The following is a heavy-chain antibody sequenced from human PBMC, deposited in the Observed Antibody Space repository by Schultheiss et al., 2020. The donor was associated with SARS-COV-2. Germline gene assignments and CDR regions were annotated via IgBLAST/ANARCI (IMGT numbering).Heavy chain of an antibody. CDR2: INHSGST. J-gene: IGHJ6*02. Sequence: SETLSLTCTVSGGSISSYYWSWIRQPPGKGLEWIGEINHSGSTNYNPSLKSRVTISVDTSKNQFSLKLSSVTAADTAVYYCASAQLVGYGMDVWGQGTTVTVSS. V-gene: IGHV4-34*01. D-gene: IGHD6-6*01. CDR3: ASAQLVGYGMDV. CDR1: GGSISSYY.